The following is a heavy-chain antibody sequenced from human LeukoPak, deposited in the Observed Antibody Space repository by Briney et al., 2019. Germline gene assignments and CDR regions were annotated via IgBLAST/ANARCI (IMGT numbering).Heavy chain of an antibody. CDR3: ARDPSPVYYASGSSKYYYYGMDV. D-gene: IGHD3-10*01. V-gene: IGHV3-66*01. J-gene: IGHJ6*02. CDR2: ISSGGTT. Sequence: GGSLRLSCAASGFTVSSNYMNWVRQAPGKGLEWVSLISSGGTTYYTDSVKGRFTISRDNSKSTLYLQMNSLRAEDTAVYYWARDPSPVYYASGSSKYYYYGMDVWGPGTTVTVSS. CDR1: GFTVSSNY.